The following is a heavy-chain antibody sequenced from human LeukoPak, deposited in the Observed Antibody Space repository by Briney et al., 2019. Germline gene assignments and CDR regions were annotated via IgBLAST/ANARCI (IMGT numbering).Heavy chain of an antibody. CDR2: IYYSGST. CDR1: GGSISSYY. CDR3: AREAGASSFRPLDC. V-gene: IGHV4-59*12. D-gene: IGHD1-26*01. J-gene: IGHJ4*02. Sequence: SETLSLTCTVSGGSISSYYWSWIRQPPGKGLEWIGYIYYSGSTNYNPSLKSRVTISVDTSKKQFSVRLSSVTAADTAMYYCAREAGASSFRPLDCWGQGVLVSVSS.